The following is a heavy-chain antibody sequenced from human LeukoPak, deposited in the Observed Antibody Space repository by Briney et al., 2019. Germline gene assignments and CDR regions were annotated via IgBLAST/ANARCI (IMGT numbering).Heavy chain of an antibody. CDR2: IKHSGST. Sequence: SETLSLTCAVYGGSFSGYYWSWIRQPPGKGLEWIGEIKHSGSTNYNPSLKSRVTISVDTSKNQFSLKLTSVTAADTAVYYCARGDIVVVTAIPSHYFDYWGQGTLVTVSS. V-gene: IGHV4-34*01. CDR3: ARGDIVVVTAIPSHYFDY. D-gene: IGHD2-21*02. J-gene: IGHJ4*02. CDR1: GGSFSGYY.